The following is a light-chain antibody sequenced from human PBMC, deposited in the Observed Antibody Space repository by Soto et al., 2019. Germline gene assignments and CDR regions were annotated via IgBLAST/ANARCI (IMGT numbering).Light chain of an antibody. CDR2: SNN. CDR3: AAWDDSLNDVV. V-gene: IGLV1-44*01. Sequence: QSVLTQPPSASGTPGQRVTLSCSGSSSNIGSYTVNWYQQLPGTAPKLLIYSNNQRPSGVPDRFSGSKSGSSVSLAISGLQSEDEADYYCAAWDDSLNDVVFGGGTKLTVL. J-gene: IGLJ2*01. CDR1: SSNIGSYT.